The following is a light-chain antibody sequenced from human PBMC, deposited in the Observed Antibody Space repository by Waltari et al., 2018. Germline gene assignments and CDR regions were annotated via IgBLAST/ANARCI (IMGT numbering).Light chain of an antibody. CDR1: QDISNY. CDR3: QRYDNLPVFA. V-gene: IGKV1-33*01. CDR2: DAS. Sequence: IQITQSLSSLSASVGDRVPITCQASQDISNYLNWYQQRPGKAPKPLISDASILQTGVPSRFSGSQSGTHFTLTISSLQPEDIATYYCQRYDNLPVFAFGPGTKVDVK. J-gene: IGKJ3*01.